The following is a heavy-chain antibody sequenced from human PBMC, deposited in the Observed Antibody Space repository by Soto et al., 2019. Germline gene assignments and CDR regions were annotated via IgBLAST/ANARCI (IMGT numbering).Heavy chain of an antibody. CDR3: ARGGGSGWYWYFDL. CDR2: INAGNGNT. Sequence: QVQLVQSGAEVKKPGASVKVSCKASGYTFTSYAMHWVRQAPGQRLEWMGWINAGNGNTKYSQKFQGRVTITRDTSASTADMELSSLRSEDTAVYYCARGGGSGWYWYFDLWGRGTLVTVSS. J-gene: IGHJ2*01. D-gene: IGHD6-19*01. V-gene: IGHV1-3*01. CDR1: GYTFTSYA.